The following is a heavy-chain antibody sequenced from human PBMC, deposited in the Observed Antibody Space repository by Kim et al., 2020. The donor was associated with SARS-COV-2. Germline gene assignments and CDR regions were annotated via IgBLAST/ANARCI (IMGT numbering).Heavy chain of an antibody. CDR1: GFTFSSYA. V-gene: IGHV3-23*01. D-gene: IGHD6-13*01. CDR2: ISGSGGST. Sequence: GGSLRLSCAASGFTFSSYAMSWVRQAPGKGLEWVSAISGSGGSTYYADSVKGRFTISRDNSKNTLYLQMNSLRAEDTAVYYCARGYSSSWGAFDIWGQGTMVTVSS. CDR3: ARGYSSSWGAFDI. J-gene: IGHJ3*02.